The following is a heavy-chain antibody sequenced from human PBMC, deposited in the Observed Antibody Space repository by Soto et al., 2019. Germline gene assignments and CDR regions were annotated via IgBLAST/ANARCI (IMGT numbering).Heavy chain of an antibody. CDR2: ISYDGSNK. V-gene: IGHV3-30*18. CDR3: AKESYPYGMDV. Sequence: QVQLVESGGGVVQPGRSLRLSCAASGFTFSSYGMHWVRQAPGKGLEWVAVISYDGSNKYYADSVKGRFTISRDNSKNTLYLQMNSLRAEDTAVYYCAKESYPYGMDVWGQGTTVTVSS. J-gene: IGHJ6*02. D-gene: IGHD1-26*01. CDR1: GFTFSSYG.